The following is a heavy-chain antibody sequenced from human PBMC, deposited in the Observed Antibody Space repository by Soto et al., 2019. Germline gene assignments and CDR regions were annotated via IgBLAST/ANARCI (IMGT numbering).Heavy chain of an antibody. Sequence: PGGSLRLSCEASRFTFSKYSMNWVRQAPGKGLEWISYISGSSSTIYYADSVRGRFTISRDNAKNSLYLQMNSLSADDTAVYFCARDDTGGGGGAKAFNIWGKGEMVPVSS. J-gene: IGHJ3*02. CDR2: ISGSSSTI. V-gene: IGHV3-48*01. CDR3: ARDDTGGGGGAKAFNI. CDR1: RFTFSKYS. D-gene: IGHD1-26*01.